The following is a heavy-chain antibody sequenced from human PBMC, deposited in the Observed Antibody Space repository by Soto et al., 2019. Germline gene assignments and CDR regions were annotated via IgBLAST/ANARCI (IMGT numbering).Heavy chain of an antibody. V-gene: IGHV4-39*01. CDR2: IYYSGST. D-gene: IGHD2-15*01. J-gene: IGHJ5*02. Sequence: SETLSLTCTVSGGSISSSSYYWGWIRQPPGKGLEWIGSIYYSGSTYYNPSLKSRVTISVDTSKNQFSLKLSSVTAADTAVYYCARHVPNCSGGSGYWDWFDPWGQGTLVTVSS. CDR3: ARHVPNCSGGSGYWDWFDP. CDR1: GGSISSSSYY.